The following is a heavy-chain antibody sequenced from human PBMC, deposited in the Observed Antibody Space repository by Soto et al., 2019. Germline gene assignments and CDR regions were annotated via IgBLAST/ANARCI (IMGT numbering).Heavy chain of an antibody. J-gene: IGHJ4*02. V-gene: IGHV4-39*01. CDR3: ASGTTVVFDY. CDR1: GGSISSSSYY. D-gene: IGHD1-7*01. Sequence: SETLSLTCTVSGGSISSSSYYWGWIRQPPGKGLEWIGSIYYSGSTYYNPSLKSRVTISVDTSKNQFSLKLSSVTAADTAVYYCASGTTVVFDYWGQGTLVTVSS. CDR2: IYYSGST.